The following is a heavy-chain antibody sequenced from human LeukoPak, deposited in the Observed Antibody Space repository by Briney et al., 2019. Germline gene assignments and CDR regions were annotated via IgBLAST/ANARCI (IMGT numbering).Heavy chain of an antibody. D-gene: IGHD5-12*01. J-gene: IGHJ4*02. CDR2: ISNSGINI. Sequence: GGSRRLSCAASGFTFSDYYMSWIRQAPGKELEWVSYISNSGINIYYTDSVKGRFTISRDNAKNSLYLQMNSLRVEDTAVYYCARVPYGGYDLYFESWGQGTLVSVSS. V-gene: IGHV3-11*01. CDR3: ARVPYGGYDLYFES. CDR1: GFTFSDYY.